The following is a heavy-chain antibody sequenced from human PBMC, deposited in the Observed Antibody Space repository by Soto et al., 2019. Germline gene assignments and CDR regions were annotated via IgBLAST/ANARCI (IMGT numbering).Heavy chain of an antibody. J-gene: IGHJ4*02. CDR2: LWYDGSYK. Sequence: QVQLVESGGGVFQPGRSLRLSCAVSGFTFRNYGMHWVRQARGKGLEWVTVLWYDGSYKYYEDSVKGRFTISRDNSKNTLYLQMNSLRAEDRAVYYCARGNCNYGYFDHWGQGTLVTVSS. D-gene: IGHD1-7*01. CDR3: ARGNCNYGYFDH. V-gene: IGHV3-33*01. CDR1: GFTFRNYG.